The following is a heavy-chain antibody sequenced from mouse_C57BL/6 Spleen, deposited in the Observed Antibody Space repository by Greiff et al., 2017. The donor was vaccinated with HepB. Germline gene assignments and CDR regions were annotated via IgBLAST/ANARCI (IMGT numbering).Heavy chain of an antibody. CDR2: INYDGSST. J-gene: IGHJ2*01. CDR3: ARDGGGYFDY. CDR1: GFTFSDYY. D-gene: IGHD1-1*02. V-gene: IGHV5-16*01. Sequence: DVKLVESEGGLVQPGSSMKLSCTASGFTFSDYYMAWVRQVPEKGLEWVANINYDGSSTYYLDSLKSRFIISRDNAKNILYLQMSSLKSEDTATYYCARDGGGYFDYWGQGTTLTVSS.